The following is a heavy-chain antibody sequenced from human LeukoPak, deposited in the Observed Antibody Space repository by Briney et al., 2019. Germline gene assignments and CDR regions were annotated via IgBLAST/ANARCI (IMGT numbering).Heavy chain of an antibody. D-gene: IGHD6-13*01. CDR1: GYTFTSYH. Sequence: ASVKVSCKASGYTFTSYHMHWVRQAPGQGLEWMGIINPSGGTTNYAQKFQGRVTMTRDMSTSTVYMELSSLRSEDTAVYYCARDAYSSSWYRDYYYYMDVWGKGTTVTVSS. CDR3: ARDAYSSSWYRDYYYYMDV. J-gene: IGHJ6*03. CDR2: INPSGGTT. V-gene: IGHV1-46*01.